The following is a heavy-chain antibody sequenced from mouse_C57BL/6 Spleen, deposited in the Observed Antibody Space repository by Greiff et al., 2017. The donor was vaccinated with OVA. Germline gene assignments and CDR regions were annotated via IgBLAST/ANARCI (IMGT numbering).Heavy chain of an antibody. CDR1: GYTFTDHI. Sequence: QVQLQQSGAELASPGASVTLSCKASGYTFTDHIMNWVKKRPGHGLEWIGEILPGSGSTNYNEKFKGKATFTADTSSNTAYMQLSSLTTEDSAIYYCASPDGYYGGAWFAYWGQGTLVTVSA. CDR3: ASPDGYYGGAWFAY. V-gene: IGHV1-9*01. CDR2: ILPGSGST. D-gene: IGHD2-3*01. J-gene: IGHJ3*01.